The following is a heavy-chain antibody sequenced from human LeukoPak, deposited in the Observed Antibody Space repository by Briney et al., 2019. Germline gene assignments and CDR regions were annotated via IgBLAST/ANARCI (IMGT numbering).Heavy chain of an antibody. CDR3: ARDHYVWGSYRTFDY. CDR2: ISSSSTI. J-gene: IGHJ4*02. CDR1: GFTFSSYS. Sequence: GGSLRLSCAASGFTFSSYSMNWVRQAPGKGLEWVSYISSSSTIYYADSVKGRFTISRDNAKNSLYLQMNSLRAEDTAVYYCARDHYVWGSYRTFDYWGQGTLVTVSS. V-gene: IGHV3-48*01. D-gene: IGHD3-16*02.